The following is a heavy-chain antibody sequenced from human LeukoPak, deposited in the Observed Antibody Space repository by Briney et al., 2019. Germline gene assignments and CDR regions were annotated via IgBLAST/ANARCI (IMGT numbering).Heavy chain of an antibody. D-gene: IGHD4-17*01. CDR2: IYYSGST. J-gene: IGHJ4*02. Sequence: SETLSLTCTVSGGSISSSSYYWGWFRQPPGKGLEWIGNIYYSGSTYYNPSLKSRVTISVDTSKNQFSLKLNSVTAADTAVYYCARVWVTTRPDYWGQGTLVTVSS. CDR3: ARVWVTTRPDY. CDR1: GGSISSSSYY. V-gene: IGHV4-39*01.